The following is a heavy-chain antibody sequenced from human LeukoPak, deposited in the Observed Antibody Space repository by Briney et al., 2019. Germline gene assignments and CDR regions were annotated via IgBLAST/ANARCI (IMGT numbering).Heavy chain of an antibody. CDR3: ARGSRQLWFDY. V-gene: IGHV1-69*05. CDR2: IIPIFGTA. Sequence: ASVKVSCKASRGTFSSYAISWVRQAPGQGLEWMGGIIPIFGTANYAQKFQGRVTITTDESTSTAYMELSSLRSEDTAVYYCARGSRQLWFDYWGQGTLVTVSS. D-gene: IGHD5-18*01. J-gene: IGHJ4*02. CDR1: RGTFSSYA.